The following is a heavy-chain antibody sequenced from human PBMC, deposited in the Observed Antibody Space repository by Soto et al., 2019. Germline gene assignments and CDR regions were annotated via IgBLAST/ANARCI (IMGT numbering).Heavy chain of an antibody. V-gene: IGHV3-7*04. D-gene: IGHD3-10*01. Sequence: EVQLVESGGGLVQPGGSLRLSCVASGFTFSDYWMNWVRQVPGKGLEWVANIKQDGSEIHYVDSVKGRFTISRDNAKNSLHLQMNSLRVEDTAVYYCVRSSGWTGDYWGQGMVVTVSS. CDR1: GFTFSDYW. J-gene: IGHJ4*02. CDR3: VRSSGWTGDY. CDR2: IKQDGSEI.